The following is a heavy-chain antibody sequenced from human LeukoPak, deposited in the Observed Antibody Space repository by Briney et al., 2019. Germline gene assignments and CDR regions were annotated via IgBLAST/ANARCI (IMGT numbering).Heavy chain of an antibody. Sequence: GGSLRLSCAASGFTFSSYSMNWVRQAPGKGLEWVSYISSSSSTIYYADSVKGRFTISRDNAKNSLYLQMNSLRAEDTAVYYCAREDNDYGDSPDYWGQGTLVTVSS. J-gene: IGHJ4*02. D-gene: IGHD4-17*01. CDR2: ISSSSSTI. V-gene: IGHV3-48*04. CDR3: AREDNDYGDSPDY. CDR1: GFTFSSYS.